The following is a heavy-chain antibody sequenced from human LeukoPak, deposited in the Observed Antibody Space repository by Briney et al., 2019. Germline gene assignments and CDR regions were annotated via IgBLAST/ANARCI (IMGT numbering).Heavy chain of an antibody. Sequence: SETLSLTXTVSGGSISRSSYYWGWIRQPPGKGLEWIGSIYYSGSTYYNPSLKSRVTISVDTSKNQFSLRLSSVTAADTAVYYCARHGYEWGLDIWGQGTMVTVSS. CDR2: IYYSGST. CDR3: ARHGYEWGLDI. D-gene: IGHD1-26*01. CDR1: GGSISRSSYY. V-gene: IGHV4-39*01. J-gene: IGHJ3*02.